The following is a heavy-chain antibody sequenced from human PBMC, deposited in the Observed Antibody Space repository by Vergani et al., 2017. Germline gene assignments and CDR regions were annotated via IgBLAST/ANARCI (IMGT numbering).Heavy chain of an antibody. D-gene: IGHD1-14*01. CDR3: ARDLRLLYNRFDP. CDR1: GFTFNQYG. Sequence: HVQLVESGGGVVQPGRSLRLSCAASGFTFNQYGMHWVRQATGKGLEWVAVTWYDGNNKQYADSVKGRFTISRDNSKSTMYLQMNSLRDEYTGVYYCARDLRLLYNRFDPWGQGTLVTVSS. CDR2: TWYDGNNK. J-gene: IGHJ5*02. V-gene: IGHV3-33*01.